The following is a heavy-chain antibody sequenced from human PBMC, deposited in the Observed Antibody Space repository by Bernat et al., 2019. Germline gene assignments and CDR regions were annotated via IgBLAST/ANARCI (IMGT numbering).Heavy chain of an antibody. CDR2: IYYSGRT. CDR1: GDSISSSSYY. CDR3: ARLPQCSSAVCSFYGMDV. J-gene: IGHJ6*02. Sequence: LQLQESGPGLVEPSETLSLSCTVSGDSISSSSYYWGWIRQPPGKGLEWIGTIYYSGRTYYNPSLKSRVTTSVDTSKNQFSLNLSSVTAADTAVYYCARLPQCSSAVCSFYGMDVWGQGTTVTVS. D-gene: IGHD6-19*01. V-gene: IGHV4-39*01.